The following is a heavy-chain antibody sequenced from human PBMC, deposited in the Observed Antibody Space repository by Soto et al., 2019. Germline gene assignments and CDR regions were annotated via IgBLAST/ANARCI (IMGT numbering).Heavy chain of an antibody. CDR3: ARQRDFRSGSGDFDY. V-gene: IGHV4-39*01. J-gene: IGHJ4*02. CDR2: IYYNGFT. CDR1: GGSITSNNYY. Sequence: QLQLHESGPGLVKLSETLSLTCSVSGGSITSNNYYWGWIRQPPGKGLECIGYIYYNGFTSYHPSHRSVVTIAVDTSKNPFSLKLTSVSATDTGVYYCARQRDFRSGSGDFDYWGQGILVPVSS. D-gene: IGHD3-3*01.